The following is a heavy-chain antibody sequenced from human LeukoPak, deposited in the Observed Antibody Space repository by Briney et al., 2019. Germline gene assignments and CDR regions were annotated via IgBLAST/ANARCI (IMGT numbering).Heavy chain of an antibody. CDR2: ISGTGRST. D-gene: IGHD5-18*01. J-gene: IGHJ4*02. Sequence: GGSLRLSCAAPGLAFSGYALSGVRPAPGKGLEWVSAISGTGRSTYYADSVEGRFTISRDNSKNTPYLQMNSLRAEDTAVYYCAKERWQLWSQFDYWGQGTLVTVSS. CDR3: AKERWQLWSQFDY. CDR1: GLAFSGYA. V-gene: IGHV3-23*01.